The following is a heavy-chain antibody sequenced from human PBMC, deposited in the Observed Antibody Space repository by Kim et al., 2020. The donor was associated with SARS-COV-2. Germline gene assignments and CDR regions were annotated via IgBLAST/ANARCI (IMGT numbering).Heavy chain of an antibody. Sequence: ASVKVSCKASGYTFTSYGISWVRQAPGQGLEWMGWISAYNGNTNYAQKLQGRVTMTTDTSTSTAYMELRSLRSDDTAVYYCARDVGVVVAAIEGDAFDIWGQGTMVTVSS. D-gene: IGHD2-15*01. CDR1: GYTFTSYG. J-gene: IGHJ3*02. CDR2: ISAYNGNT. V-gene: IGHV1-18*04. CDR3: ARDVGVVVAAIEGDAFDI.